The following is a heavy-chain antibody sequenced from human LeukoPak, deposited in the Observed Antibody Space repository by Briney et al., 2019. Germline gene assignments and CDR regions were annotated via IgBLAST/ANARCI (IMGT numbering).Heavy chain of an antibody. V-gene: IGHV3-13*01. CDR2: IGIAGDT. CDR1: GFTFSSYD. Sequence: GGSLRLSCAASGFTFSSYDMHWVRQAPGRGLEGVSAIGIAGDTYYPDSVQRRFTISSENAKNSMYLQMNSLKDGDTPVYYCIRGGIQVSGIDAFDIWGQGTMVTVSS. CDR3: IRGGIQVSGIDAFDI. J-gene: IGHJ3*02. D-gene: IGHD5/OR15-5a*01.